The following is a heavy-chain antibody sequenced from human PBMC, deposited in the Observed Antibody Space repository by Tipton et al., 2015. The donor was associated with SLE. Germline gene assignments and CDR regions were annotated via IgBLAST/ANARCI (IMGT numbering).Heavy chain of an antibody. D-gene: IGHD1-1*01. V-gene: IGHV4-59*11. J-gene: IGHJ3*02. CDR2: MDNSGST. Sequence: TLSLTCTVSGGSLRSLYWSWIRQPPGKGLEWIGYMDNSGSTNYNPSLKSRVTISVDTSKNQFSLRLNSVTAADTAVYYCARNLDPGDAFDIWGQGTMVTVSS. CDR3: ARNLDPGDAFDI. CDR1: GGSLRSLY.